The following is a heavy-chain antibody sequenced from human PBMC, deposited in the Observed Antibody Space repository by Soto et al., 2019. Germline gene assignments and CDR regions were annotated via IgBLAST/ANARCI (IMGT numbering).Heavy chain of an antibody. CDR1: GASISRGGFH. Sequence: PSETLSLTCAVSGASISRGGFHWGWIRQPPGQGLEWIGSLYSGSTYYNPSLKSRVTISADTSKNEFSLRLTSVTAADTAVYYCARRGSGHTFDYWGQGTLVTV. CDR2: LYSGST. J-gene: IGHJ4*02. D-gene: IGHD3-10*01. V-gene: IGHV4-39*01. CDR3: ARRGSGHTFDY.